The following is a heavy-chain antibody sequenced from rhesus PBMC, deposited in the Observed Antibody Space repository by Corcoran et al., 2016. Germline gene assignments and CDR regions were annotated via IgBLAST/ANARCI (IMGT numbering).Heavy chain of an antibody. CDR3: GTEWGTVGAGYYFDY. J-gene: IGHJ4*01. V-gene: IGHV3-132*01. CDR2: VSSTGST. Sequence: VVQLVESAGNFVQPGGSLRLSCAVSGFTFSSCDLDWIRHAPGKGLEWVSSVSSTGSTYYANSVNSLFAISRESAKTRLCLQMNSLIAEDTAIYYCGTEWGTVGAGYYFDYWGQGVLVTVSS. D-gene: IGHD5-42*01. CDR1: GFTFSSCD.